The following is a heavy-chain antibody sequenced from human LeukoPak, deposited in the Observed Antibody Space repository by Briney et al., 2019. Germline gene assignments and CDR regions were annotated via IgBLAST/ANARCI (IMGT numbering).Heavy chain of an antibody. CDR1: GFTFSDYY. V-gene: IGHV3-11*05. Sequence: GGSLRLSCAASGFTFSDYYMTWIRQAPGKGLEWVSYISTTSYANYAESVKGRFTISRDNAQNSLYLQMNSLRAEDTAVYYCARDVGGEATTFDYWGQGTLVIVSS. D-gene: IGHD5-12*01. CDR3: ARDVGGEATTFDY. J-gene: IGHJ4*02. CDR2: ISTTSYA.